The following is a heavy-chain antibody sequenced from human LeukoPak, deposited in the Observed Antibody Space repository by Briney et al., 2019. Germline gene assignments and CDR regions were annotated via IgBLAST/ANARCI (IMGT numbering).Heavy chain of an antibody. D-gene: IGHD6-19*01. CDR2: IYYRGST. V-gene: IGHV4-39*01. Sequence: SETLSLTCTVSGGSISSSSYYWGWIRQPPGKGLQWIGTIYYRGSTYYNPSLKSRVTISVDTSKNQFSLKLSSVTAADTAVYYCARGERYSSGWYGEYYSDYWGQGTLVTVSS. CDR3: ARGERYSSGWYGEYYSDY. CDR1: GGSISSSSYY. J-gene: IGHJ4*02.